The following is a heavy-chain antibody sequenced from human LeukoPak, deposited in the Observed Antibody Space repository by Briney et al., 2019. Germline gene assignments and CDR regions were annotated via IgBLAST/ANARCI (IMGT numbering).Heavy chain of an antibody. D-gene: IGHD6-13*01. CDR1: GYTFTSYG. CDR3: ATDRRWWEAAASNWFDP. V-gene: IGHV1-18*01. J-gene: IGHJ5*02. Sequence: GASVKVSCKASGYTFTSYGISWVRQAPGQGLEWMGWISAYNGNTNYAQKLQGRVTMTTDTSTSTAYMELSSLRSEDTAVYYCATDRRWWEAAASNWFDPWGQGTLVTVSS. CDR2: ISAYNGNT.